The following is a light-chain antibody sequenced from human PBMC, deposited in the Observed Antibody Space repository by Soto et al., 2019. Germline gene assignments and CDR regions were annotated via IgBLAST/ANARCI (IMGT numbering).Light chain of an antibody. CDR1: QSISSF. V-gene: IGKV1-39*01. CDR3: QQSYSAPRT. J-gene: IGKJ1*01. CDR2: AAS. Sequence: DIQMTQSPSSLSASVGDRVTITCRASQSISSFLNWYQQKPRKAPKLLIYAASSLQSGVPSRFSGNGSGTDFTLTISSLQPEDFATYYCQQSYSAPRTFGQGTKVDIK.